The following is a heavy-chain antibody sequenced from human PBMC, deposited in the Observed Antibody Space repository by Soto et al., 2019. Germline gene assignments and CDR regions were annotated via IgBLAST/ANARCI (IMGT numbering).Heavy chain of an antibody. J-gene: IGHJ4*02. V-gene: IGHV1-18*01. CDR3: ARDHRPTTVTQYYFDY. CDR1: GYSFTTYG. Sequence: QVQLVQSGAEVKKPGASVRVSCKASGYSFTTYGISWVRQAPGQGLEWMGWISAYNGNTNYAQKLQGRVTMTTDTSTSTAYMELRSLRSDDTAVFYCARDHRPTTVTQYYFDYWGQGNLVTVSS. CDR2: ISAYNGNT. D-gene: IGHD4-4*01.